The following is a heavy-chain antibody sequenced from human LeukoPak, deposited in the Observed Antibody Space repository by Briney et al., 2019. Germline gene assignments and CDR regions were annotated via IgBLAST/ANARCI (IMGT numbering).Heavy chain of an antibody. CDR2: IIPIFGTA. CDR1: GGSFTSEA. V-gene: IGHV1-69*05. Sequence: VASVKVSCKAFGGSFTSEAISWVRQAPGQGLEWMGGIIPIFGTANYAQKCQGRVTITTDESTSTAYMEVSSLRSEDTAVYYCGRKAGDCGGGSCYSIDYWGQGTLVTVSS. J-gene: IGHJ4*02. CDR3: GRKAGDCGGGSCYSIDY. D-gene: IGHD2-15*01.